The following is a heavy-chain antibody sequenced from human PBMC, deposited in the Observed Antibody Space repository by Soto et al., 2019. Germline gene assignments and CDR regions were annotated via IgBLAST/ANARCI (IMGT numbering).Heavy chain of an antibody. D-gene: IGHD4-17*01. CDR1: GVSMSSGIYY. CDR3: ATLETTVTGIYYFDH. Sequence: QVQLQESGPGLVKPSQTLSLTCTVSGVSMSSGIYYWSWIRQTPGKGLKCIGFTSYSGTTYYNTSIWSRVAISVDTSKNQFSLHVNSVTAADTAVYYCATLETTVTGIYYFDHWGQGTLVTVSS. CDR2: TSYSGTT. V-gene: IGHV4-30-4*01. J-gene: IGHJ4*02.